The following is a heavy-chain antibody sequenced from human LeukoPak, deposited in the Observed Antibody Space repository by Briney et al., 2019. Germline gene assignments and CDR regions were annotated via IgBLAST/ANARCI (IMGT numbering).Heavy chain of an antibody. J-gene: IGHJ4*02. CDR3: ARSGRGTYYYFDL. CDR2: IIPIFGTA. Sequence: GASVKVSCKASGGTFSSYAISWVRQAPGQGLEWMGGIIPIFGTANYAQKLQGRVTMTAETSTGTAYMDLRNLRFDDTAVYFCARSGRGTYYYFDLWGQGTLVTVSS. V-gene: IGHV1-69*06. D-gene: IGHD1-26*01. CDR1: GGTFSSYA.